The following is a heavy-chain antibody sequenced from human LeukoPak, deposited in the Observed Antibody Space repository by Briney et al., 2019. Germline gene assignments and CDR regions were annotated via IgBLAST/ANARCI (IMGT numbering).Heavy chain of an antibody. CDR1: GFTFSTYW. CDR2: MKQDGSEK. J-gene: IGHJ6*04. V-gene: IGHV3-7*01. CDR3: AELGITMIGGV. Sequence: GSLRLSCAASGFTFSTYWMTWVRPAPGKGLEWVANMKQDGSEKYYVDSVKGRFTISRDNAKNSLYLQMNSLRAEDTAVYYCAELGITMIGGVWGKGNTVTISS. D-gene: IGHD3-10*02.